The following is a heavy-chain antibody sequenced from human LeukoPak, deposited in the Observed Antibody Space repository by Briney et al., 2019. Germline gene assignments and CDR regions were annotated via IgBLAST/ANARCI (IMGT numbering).Heavy chain of an antibody. V-gene: IGHV3-66*01. CDR2: IYSGGGT. Sequence: GGSLRLSCAASEFTVSSNYMNWVRQAPGKGLEWVSVIYSGGGTFYADSVKGRLTISRDNSKNTLYLQMNSLRAEDTAVYYCARGRASWYFDYWGQGTLVTVSS. CDR3: ARGRASWYFDY. D-gene: IGHD6-6*01. J-gene: IGHJ4*02. CDR1: EFTVSSNY.